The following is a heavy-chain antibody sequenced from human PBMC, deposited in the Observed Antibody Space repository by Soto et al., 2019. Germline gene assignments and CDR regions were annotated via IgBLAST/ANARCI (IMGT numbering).Heavy chain of an antibody. V-gene: IGHV4-39*01. Sequence: PSETLSLSCNVTGGSISSSSYYWDWIRQPPGKRLEWIGSIYYSGSNYYNPSLKSRVTISVDTSKNQFSLKLSSVTATDTAVYYCARVGNYYRSGSSTNXFDFWGQGSLVTVSS. CDR3: ARVGNYYRSGSSTNXFDF. CDR2: IYYSGSN. J-gene: IGHJ4*02. CDR1: GGSISSSSYY. D-gene: IGHD3-10*01.